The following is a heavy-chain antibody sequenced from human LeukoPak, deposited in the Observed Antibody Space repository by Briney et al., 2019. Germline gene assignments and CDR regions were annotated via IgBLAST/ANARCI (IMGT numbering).Heavy chain of an antibody. CDR2: INHSGST. CDR1: GGSFSGYY. J-gene: IGHJ4*02. D-gene: IGHD5-18*01. V-gene: IGHV4-34*01. Sequence: KPSETLSLTCAVCGGSFSGYYWSWIRQPPGKGLEWIGEINHSGSTNYNPSLKSRVTISVDTSKNQFSLKLSSVTAADTAVYYCARGRSYGSYWGYWGQGTLVTVSS. CDR3: ARGRSYGSYWGY.